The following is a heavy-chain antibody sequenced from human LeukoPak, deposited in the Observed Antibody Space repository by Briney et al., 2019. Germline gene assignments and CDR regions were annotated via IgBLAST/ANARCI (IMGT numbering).Heavy chain of an antibody. V-gene: IGHV1-18*01. CDR2: ISAYNGNT. CDR1: GYTFTNYD. J-gene: IGHJ3*02. CDR3: ARQGELELDAFDI. Sequence: GASVKVSCKASGYTFTNYDVTWVRQAPGQGLEGMGWISAYNGNTNYAQKLQGRVTMTTDTSTNTAYMELRSLRADDTAVYYCARQGELELDAFDIWGQGTMVTVSS. D-gene: IGHD1-7*01.